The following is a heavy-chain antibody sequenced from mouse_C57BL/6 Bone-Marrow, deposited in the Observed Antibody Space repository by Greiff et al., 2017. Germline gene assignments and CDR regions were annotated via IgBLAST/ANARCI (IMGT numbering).Heavy chain of an antibody. D-gene: IGHD2-4*01. CDR2: IYPGSGST. J-gene: IGHJ4*01. CDR3: ARRGDYYYAMDY. Sequence: VQLQQPGAELVKPGASVKMSCKASGYTFTSYWITWVKQRPGQGLEWIGDIYPGSGSTNYNEKFKSKATLTVDTSSSTAYMQLSSLTSEDAAVYYCARRGDYYYAMDYWGQGTSVTVSS. V-gene: IGHV1-55*01. CDR1: GYTFTSYW.